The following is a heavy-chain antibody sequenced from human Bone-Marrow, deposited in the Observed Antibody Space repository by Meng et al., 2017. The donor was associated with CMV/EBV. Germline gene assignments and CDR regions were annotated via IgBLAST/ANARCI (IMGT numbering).Heavy chain of an antibody. CDR3: TRVIAAAEFDY. V-gene: IGHV3-49*04. Sequence: GESLKISCTASELTFGDYAMSWVRQAPGKGLEWVGFIRSKAYGGITEYAASVKGRFTISRDDSKSIAYLQMNSLKTEDTAVYYCTRVIAAAEFDYWGQGTLVTVSS. D-gene: IGHD6-13*01. CDR2: IRSKAYGGIT. J-gene: IGHJ4*02. CDR1: ELTFGDYA.